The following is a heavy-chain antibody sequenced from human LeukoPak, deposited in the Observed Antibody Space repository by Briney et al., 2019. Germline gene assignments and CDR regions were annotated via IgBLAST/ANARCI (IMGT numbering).Heavy chain of an antibody. CDR2: INPSDSYT. J-gene: IGHJ5*02. V-gene: IGHV5-10-1*01. CDR3: ARGLGWLDP. Sequence: GESLKISCQGSGYTFSNNWITWVRQMPGKGLEWMGKINPSDSYTDYNPPFQGHVTISVDKSISTAYLQWSSLKASDTAIYYCARGLGWLDPWGQGTLVTVSS. CDR1: GYTFSNNW.